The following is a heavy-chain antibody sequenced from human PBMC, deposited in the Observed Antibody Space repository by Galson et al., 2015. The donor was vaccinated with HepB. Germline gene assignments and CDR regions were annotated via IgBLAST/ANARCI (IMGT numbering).Heavy chain of an antibody. CDR1: GGSLRNYY. J-gene: IGHJ4*02. Sequence: ETLSLTCPVSGGSLRNYYWSWIRQSPEMGLEWIGYVHSTGNTNYNPSFKSRVFMSVDRPRNQFSLQLTSVTAADTAVYHCTGSLLGVVGAADFWGPGILVTVSS. CDR2: VHSTGNT. V-gene: IGHV4-59*01. CDR3: TGSLLGVVGAADF. D-gene: IGHD1-26*01.